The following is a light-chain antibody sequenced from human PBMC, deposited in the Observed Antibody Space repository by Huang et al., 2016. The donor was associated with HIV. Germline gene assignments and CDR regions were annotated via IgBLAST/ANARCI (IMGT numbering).Light chain of an antibody. CDR1: QNISSK. Sequence: EIVVTQSPATLSVSPGERAPLSCRASQNISSKLAWYQQKPGQAPRRLIYGASTRATGIPARFSGSEAGTEFTLTISGLQSEDFAVYYCQQYDNWPGTFGGGTKVEI. CDR3: QQYDNWPGT. J-gene: IGKJ4*01. V-gene: IGKV3-15*01. CDR2: GAS.